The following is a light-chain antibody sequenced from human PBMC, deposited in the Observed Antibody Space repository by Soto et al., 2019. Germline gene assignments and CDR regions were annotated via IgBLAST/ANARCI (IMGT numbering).Light chain of an antibody. V-gene: IGLV2-11*01. Sequence: QSALTQPRSVSGSPGQSVTISCTGTSSDVGGYNYVSWYQQHPGKAPKLMISDVSKRPSGVPDRFSGSKSGNTASLTISGLQAEDEADYYCCSSAGSDSYVFGTGTQLTVL. CDR3: CSSAGSDSYV. J-gene: IGLJ1*01. CDR1: SSDVGGYNY. CDR2: DVS.